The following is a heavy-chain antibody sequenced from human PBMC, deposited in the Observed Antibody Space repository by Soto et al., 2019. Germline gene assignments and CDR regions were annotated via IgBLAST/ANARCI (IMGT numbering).Heavy chain of an antibody. CDR2: ISYDGSNK. V-gene: IGHV3-30*18. CDR1: GFTFSSYG. D-gene: IGHD1-26*01. Sequence: GSLRLSCAASGFTFSSYGMHWVRQAPGKGLEWVAVISYDGSNKYYADSVKGRFTISRDNSKNTLYLQMNSLRAEDTAVYYCAKSLRGSYSPIDYWGQGTLVTVSS. CDR3: AKSLRGSYSPIDY. J-gene: IGHJ4*02.